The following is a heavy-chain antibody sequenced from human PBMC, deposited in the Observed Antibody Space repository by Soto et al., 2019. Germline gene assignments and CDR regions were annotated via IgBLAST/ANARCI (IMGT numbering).Heavy chain of an antibody. D-gene: IGHD3-3*01. CDR1: GFSVGSYA. Sequence: GGSLRLSCAASGFSVGSYALSWVRQAPGKGLEWVSTISGSDGKTFYADSVKGRFSISRDTSQSTLYLQMNRLRADDTAMYYCARWSYLDYWGQGTPVTVSS. CDR2: ISGSDGKT. CDR3: ARWSYLDY. J-gene: IGHJ4*02. V-gene: IGHV3-23*01.